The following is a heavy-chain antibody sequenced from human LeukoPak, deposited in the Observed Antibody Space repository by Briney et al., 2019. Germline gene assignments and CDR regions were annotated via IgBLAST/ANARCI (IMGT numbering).Heavy chain of an antibody. CDR2: ISGSGGST. CDR3: AKGSVGATRCWFDP. Sequence: QTGGSLRLSCAASGFTFSSYAMSWVRQAPGKGLEWVSAISGSGGSTYYADSVKGRFTISRDNSKNTLYLQMNSLRAEDTAVYYCAKGSVGATRCWFDPWGQGTLVTVSS. D-gene: IGHD1-26*01. V-gene: IGHV3-23*01. CDR1: GFTFSSYA. J-gene: IGHJ5*02.